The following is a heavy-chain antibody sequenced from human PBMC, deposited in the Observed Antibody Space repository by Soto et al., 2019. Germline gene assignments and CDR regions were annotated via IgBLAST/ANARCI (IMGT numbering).Heavy chain of an antibody. V-gene: IGHV4-59*08. CDR1: TFSISSYY. Sequence: SETLSLTCTVSTFSISSYYWSWIRQPPGKGLEWIGYIYYSGSTSYNPSLKSRVTISLDTSKNQFSLKLSSVTAADTAVYYSATMYSSSWYYFDYWAQGTLVTVS. J-gene: IGHJ4*02. CDR3: ATMYSSSWYYFDY. D-gene: IGHD6-13*01. CDR2: IYYSGST.